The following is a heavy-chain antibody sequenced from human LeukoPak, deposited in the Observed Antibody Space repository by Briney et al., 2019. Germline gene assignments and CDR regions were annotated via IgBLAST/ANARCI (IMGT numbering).Heavy chain of an antibody. CDR1: GGSISSSSYY. V-gene: IGHV4-39*01. D-gene: IGHD6-19*01. J-gene: IGHJ4*02. CDR3: ARHNRDGWSGYYFDY. Sequence: NPSETLSLTCTVSGGSISSSSYYWGWIRQPPGKGLEWIGGIYYSGSTYYNPSLKSRVTISVDTSKNQFSLKLSSVTAADTAVYYCARHNRDGWSGYYFDYWGQGTLVTVSS. CDR2: IYYSGST.